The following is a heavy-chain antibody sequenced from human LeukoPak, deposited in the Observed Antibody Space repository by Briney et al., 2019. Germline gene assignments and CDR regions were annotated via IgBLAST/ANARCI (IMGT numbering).Heavy chain of an antibody. CDR3: AITGTTYSNWFDP. CDR1: GYTFTSYG. CDR2: ISAYNGNT. V-gene: IGHV1-18*01. J-gene: IGHJ5*02. Sequence: GASVTVSCKASGYTFTSYGISWVRQAPGQGLEWMGWISAYNGNTNCAQKLQGRVTMTTDTSTSTAYMELRSLRSDDTAVYYCAITGTTYSNWFDPWGQGTLVTVSS. D-gene: IGHD1-7*01.